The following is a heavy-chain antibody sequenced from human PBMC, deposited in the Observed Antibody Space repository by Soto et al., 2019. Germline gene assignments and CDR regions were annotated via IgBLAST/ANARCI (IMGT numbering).Heavy chain of an antibody. J-gene: IGHJ5*02. Sequence: SETLSLTCTVSGGSISSSSYYWGWIRQPPGKGLEWIGSIYYSGSTYYNPSLKSRVTISVDTSKNQFSLKLSSVTAADTAVYYCARSFTGESLWFDPWGQGTLVTVSS. CDR3: ARSFTGESLWFDP. D-gene: IGHD3-16*01. CDR2: IYYSGST. CDR1: GGSISSSSYY. V-gene: IGHV4-39*01.